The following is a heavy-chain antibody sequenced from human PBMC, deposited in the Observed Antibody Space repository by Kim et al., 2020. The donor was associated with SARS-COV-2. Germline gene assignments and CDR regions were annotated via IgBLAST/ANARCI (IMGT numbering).Heavy chain of an antibody. J-gene: IGHJ4*02. V-gene: IGHV3-48*03. D-gene: IGHD3-16*02. CDR3: ARDRYDYVWGSYRFDY. Sequence: VKGRSTISRDNAKTSLYLQMNSLRAEDTAGYYCARDRYDYVWGSYRFDYWGQGTLVTVSS.